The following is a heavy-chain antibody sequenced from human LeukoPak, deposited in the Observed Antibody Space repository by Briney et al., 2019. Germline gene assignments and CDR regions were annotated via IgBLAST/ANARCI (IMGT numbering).Heavy chain of an antibody. CDR1: GFTFSSYW. V-gene: IGHV3-74*01. CDR2: INSDGSST. Sequence: GGSLRLSCAASGFTFSSYWMHWVRQAPGKGLVWVSRINSDGSSTSYADAMKGRFTISRDNAKNTLYLQMNSLRAEDTAVYYCARVGATKEFDYWGQGTLVTVSS. CDR3: ARVGATKEFDY. J-gene: IGHJ4*02. D-gene: IGHD1-26*01.